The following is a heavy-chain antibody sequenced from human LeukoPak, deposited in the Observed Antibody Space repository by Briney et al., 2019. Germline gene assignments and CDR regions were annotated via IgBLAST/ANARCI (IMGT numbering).Heavy chain of an antibody. CDR2: IYYSGTT. CDR3: ATGSNAFDI. V-gene: IGHV4-59*01. J-gene: IGHJ3*02. Sequence: PSETLSLTCSVSGGSISSYYWSWIRQPPGKGLEWIGYIYYSGTTNYNPSLKSRVTISVDTSKNQFSLKLSSVTAADTAVFYCATGSNAFDIWGQGTMVTVSS. CDR1: GGSISSYY.